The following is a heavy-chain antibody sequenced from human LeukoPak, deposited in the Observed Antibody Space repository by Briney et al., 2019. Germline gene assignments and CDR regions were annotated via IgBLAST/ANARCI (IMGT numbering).Heavy chain of an antibody. Sequence: PSETLSHTCAVYGGSFSGYYWSWIRQPPGKGLEWIGEINHSGSTNYNPSLKSRVTISVDTSKNQFSLKLSSVTAADTAVYYCARVLDRYSGYDYPIDYWGQGTLVTVSS. CDR1: GGSFSGYY. D-gene: IGHD5-12*01. V-gene: IGHV4-34*01. CDR3: ARVLDRYSGYDYPIDY. J-gene: IGHJ4*02. CDR2: INHSGST.